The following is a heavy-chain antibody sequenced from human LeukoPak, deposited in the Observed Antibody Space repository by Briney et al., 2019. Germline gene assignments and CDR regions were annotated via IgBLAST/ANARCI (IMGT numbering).Heavy chain of an antibody. CDR3: ARHYYDSSGYFYQDY. V-gene: IGHV4-59*08. D-gene: IGHD3-22*01. CDR1: GGSISGYY. J-gene: IGHJ4*02. Sequence: SETLSLTCTVSGGSISGYYWSWIRQPPGRGLEWIGYIYYSGSTDYNPSLKGRDTISVDTSKNQFSLKLSSVTAADTAVYYCARHYYDSSGYFYQDYWGQGTLVTVSS. CDR2: IYYSGST.